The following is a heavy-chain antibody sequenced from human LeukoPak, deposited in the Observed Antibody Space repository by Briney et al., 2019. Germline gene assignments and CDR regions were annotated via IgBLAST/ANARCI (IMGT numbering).Heavy chain of an antibody. Sequence: SSETLSLTCTVSGGSISSSSYYWGWIRQPPGKGLEWIGSIYYSGSTYYNPSLKSRVTISVDTSKNQFSLKLSSVTAADTAVYYCARRDWSGNLDYWGQGTLVTVSS. J-gene: IGHJ4*02. CDR1: GGSISSSSYY. CDR2: IYYSGST. V-gene: IGHV4-39*01. CDR3: ARRDWSGNLDY. D-gene: IGHD3-3*01.